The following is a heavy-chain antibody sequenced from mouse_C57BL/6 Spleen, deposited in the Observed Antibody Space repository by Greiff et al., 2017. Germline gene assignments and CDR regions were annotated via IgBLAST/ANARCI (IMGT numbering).Heavy chain of an antibody. D-gene: IGHD2-4*01. CDR2: IDPSDSET. J-gene: IGHJ2*01. CDR1: GYTFTSYW. Sequence: QVQLQQPGAELVRPGSSVKLSCKASGYTFTSYWMHWVKQRPIQGLEWIGNIDPSDSETHYNQKFKDKATLTVDKSSSTAYMQLSSLTSEDSAVYYCARVEDYALYYFDYWGQGTTLTVSS. CDR3: ARVEDYALYYFDY. V-gene: IGHV1-52*01.